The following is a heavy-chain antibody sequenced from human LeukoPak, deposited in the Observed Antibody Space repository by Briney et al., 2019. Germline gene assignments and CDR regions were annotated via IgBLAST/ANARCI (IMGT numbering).Heavy chain of an antibody. CDR3: ATTAATAGGPY. V-gene: IGHV3-7*01. J-gene: IGHJ4*02. Sequence: GGSLRLSCVASGFTFSSYWMTWVRQAPGKGLEWVANIKEDSRATFYGASVKGRFTISRDNSKSSLYLQMNSLRVEDTAVYYCATTAATAGGPYWGQGTLVTVSS. D-gene: IGHD6-13*01. CDR1: GFTFSSYW. CDR2: IKEDSRAT.